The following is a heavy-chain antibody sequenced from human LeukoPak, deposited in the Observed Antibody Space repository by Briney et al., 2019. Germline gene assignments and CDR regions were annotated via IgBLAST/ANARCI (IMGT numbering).Heavy chain of an antibody. CDR2: ISGSGGST. J-gene: IGHJ5*02. Sequence: GGSLRHSCAASGFTFSSYAMSWVRQAPGKGLEWVSAISGSGGSTYYADSVKGRFTISRDNSKNTLYLQMNSLRAEDTAVYYCAKDRRRRVGLWLKLYNWFDRWGQGTQVTVSS. V-gene: IGHV3-23*01. D-gene: IGHD2/OR15-2a*01. CDR1: GFTFSSYA. CDR3: AKDRRRRVGLWLKLYNWFDR.